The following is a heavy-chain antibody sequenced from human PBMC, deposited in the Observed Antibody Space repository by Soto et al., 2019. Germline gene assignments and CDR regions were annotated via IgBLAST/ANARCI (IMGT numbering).Heavy chain of an antibody. V-gene: IGHV3-74*01. CDR2: IKGDVITT. D-gene: IGHD3-3*01. J-gene: IGHJ4*02. CDR3: ARGAFGAYYLDS. Sequence: EVQLVESGGGLVQPGGSLRLSCAASGFTFSSYWIHRVRQAPGEGLVWVSRIKGDVITTNYADSVKGRFTISRDNAKNTVFLQMNSLRAEDTAVYYCARGAFGAYYLDSWGQGTLVTVSS. CDR1: GFTFSSYW.